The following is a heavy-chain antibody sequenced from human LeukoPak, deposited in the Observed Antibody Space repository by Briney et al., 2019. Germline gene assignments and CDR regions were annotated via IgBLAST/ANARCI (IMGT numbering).Heavy chain of an antibody. Sequence: GKSLRLSCAASGFTFSSYAMHWVRQAPGKGLXXXAVISYDGSNXXXADSXKGRFTISRDNSKNTLYLQMNSLRAEDTAVYYCAGSRYSGAFDIWGQGTMVTVSS. J-gene: IGHJ3*02. V-gene: IGHV3-30-3*01. CDR1: GFTFSSYA. CDR3: AGSRYSGAFDI. D-gene: IGHD2-21*01. CDR2: ISYDGSNX.